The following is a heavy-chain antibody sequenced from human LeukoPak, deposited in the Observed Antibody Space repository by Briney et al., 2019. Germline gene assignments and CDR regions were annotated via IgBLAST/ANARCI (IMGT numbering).Heavy chain of an antibody. J-gene: IGHJ5*02. CDR3: ASLWFGQLMYNWFDP. CDR1: GGSISSSNYY. Sequence: SETLSLTCTASGGSISSSNYYWGWIRQPPGKGLEWIGSIYYSGSTYYNPSLKSRVTISVDTSKNQFSLKLSSVTAADTAVYYCASLWFGQLMYNWFDPWGQGTLVTVSS. CDR2: IYYSGST. V-gene: IGHV4-39*07. D-gene: IGHD3-10*01.